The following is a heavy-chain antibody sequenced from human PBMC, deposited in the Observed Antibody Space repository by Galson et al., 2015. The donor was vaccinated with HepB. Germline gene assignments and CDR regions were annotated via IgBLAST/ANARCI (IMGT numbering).Heavy chain of an antibody. D-gene: IGHD2-8*01. V-gene: IGHV1-18*04. Sequence: SVKVSCKASGYTFTSYGISWVRQAPGQGLEWMGWISAYNGNTNYAQKLQGRVTMTTDTSTSTAYMELRSLRSDDTAVYYCARQIVLMVYANNHLDYWGQGTLVTVSS. CDR3: ARQIVLMVYANNHLDY. CDR2: ISAYNGNT. J-gene: IGHJ4*02. CDR1: GYTFTSYG.